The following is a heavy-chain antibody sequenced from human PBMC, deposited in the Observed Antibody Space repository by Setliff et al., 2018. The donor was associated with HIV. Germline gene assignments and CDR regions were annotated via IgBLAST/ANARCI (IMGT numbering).Heavy chain of an antibody. Sequence: SETLSLTCTVSSGSISGFYWTWIRQPAGKGLEWIGRISASGTTVYNPSLKSRVIMSVDTSKKYFALRVTSVTAADSAVYYCARDAPWDSYGLDYWGQGTLVTVSS. CDR3: ARDAPWDSYGLDY. D-gene: IGHD5-18*01. CDR2: ISASGTT. J-gene: IGHJ4*02. V-gene: IGHV4-4*07. CDR1: SGSISGFY.